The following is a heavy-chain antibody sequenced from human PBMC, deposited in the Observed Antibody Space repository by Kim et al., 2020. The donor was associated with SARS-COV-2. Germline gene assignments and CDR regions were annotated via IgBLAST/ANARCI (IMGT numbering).Heavy chain of an antibody. CDR3: ARALPLGYSGYDYFDY. Sequence: GGSLRLSCAASGFTVSSNYMSWVRQAPGKGLEWVSVIYSGGSTYYADSVKGRFTISRDNSKNTLYLQMNSLRAEDTDVYYCARALPLGYSGYDYFDYWGQGTLVTVSS. J-gene: IGHJ4*02. CDR2: IYSGGST. V-gene: IGHV3-53*01. CDR1: GFTVSSNY. D-gene: IGHD5-12*01.